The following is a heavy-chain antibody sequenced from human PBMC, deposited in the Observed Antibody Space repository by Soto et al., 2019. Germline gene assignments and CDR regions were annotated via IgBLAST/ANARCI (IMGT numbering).Heavy chain of an antibody. Sequence: ASVKVSCKASGYTFTSQNMHWVRQAPGQGLEWMGVINPSIGTTTYAQKFQGRVTMTSDTSTSSVYLELSNLRSEDTATYFCARGERSIEFCPTYWGQGTLVTVSS. CDR2: INPSIGTT. D-gene: IGHD3-3*02. CDR1: GYTFTSQN. J-gene: IGHJ4*02. V-gene: IGHV1-46*01. CDR3: ARGERSIEFCPTY.